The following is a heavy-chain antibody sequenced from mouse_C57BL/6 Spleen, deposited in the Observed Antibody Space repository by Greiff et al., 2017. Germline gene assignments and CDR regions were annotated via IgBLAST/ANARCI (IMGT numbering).Heavy chain of an antibody. CDR2: IWGGGST. Sequence: QVHVKQSGPGLVAPSQSLSITCTASGFSFTSYGVDWVRQPPGKGLEWLGVIWGGGSTNYNSALMSRLSISKENSKSQVSLKMNSLQTDDTAMDYWAKQGDYYGHYAMDDWGQGTSVTVSS. V-gene: IGHV2-9*01. CDR3: AKQGDYYGHYAMDD. CDR1: GFSFTSYG. D-gene: IGHD1-1*01. J-gene: IGHJ4*01.